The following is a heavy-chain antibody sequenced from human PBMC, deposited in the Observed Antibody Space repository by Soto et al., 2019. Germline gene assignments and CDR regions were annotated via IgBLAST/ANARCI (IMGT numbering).Heavy chain of an antibody. CDR3: ARGSSRWDY. Sequence: SETLSLTSPVSCGSLSSFYWSWIRQPAGEGLEWIGRTDSGGRNNYNPSLKSRVTMSVDTSKNQFSLRLSSVTAADTAMYYCARGSSRWDYWGQGTLVTVSS. CDR1: CGSLSSFY. V-gene: IGHV4-4*07. CDR2: TDSGGRN. D-gene: IGHD6-13*01. J-gene: IGHJ4*02.